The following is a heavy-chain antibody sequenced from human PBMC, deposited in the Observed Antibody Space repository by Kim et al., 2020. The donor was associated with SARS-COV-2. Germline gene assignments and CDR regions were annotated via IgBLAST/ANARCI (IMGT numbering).Heavy chain of an antibody. D-gene: IGHD3-3*01. J-gene: IGHJ6*03. Sequence: SETLSLTCAVYGGSFSGYYWSWIRQPPGKGLEWIGEINHSGSTNYNPSLKSRVTISVDTSKNQFSLKLSSVTAADTAVYYCARVGRFLEWLLSHPYYYY. CDR2: INHSGST. CDR3: ARVGRFLEWLLSHPYYYY. CDR1: GGSFSGYY. V-gene: IGHV4-34*01.